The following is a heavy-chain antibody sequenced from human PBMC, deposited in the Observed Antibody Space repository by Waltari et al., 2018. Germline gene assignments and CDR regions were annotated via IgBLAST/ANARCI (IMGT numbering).Heavy chain of an antibody. Sequence: EVQLVESGGVVVQPGGSLRLSCAASGFTFDDYAMHWVRQAPGKGLEWVSLISWDGGSTYYADSVKGRFTISRDNSKNSLYLQMNSLRAEDTALYYCAKDQIPYSSSASPLDYWGQGTLVTVSS. CDR1: GFTFDDYA. D-gene: IGHD6-13*01. J-gene: IGHJ4*02. CDR3: AKDQIPYSSSASPLDY. V-gene: IGHV3-43D*03. CDR2: ISWDGGST.